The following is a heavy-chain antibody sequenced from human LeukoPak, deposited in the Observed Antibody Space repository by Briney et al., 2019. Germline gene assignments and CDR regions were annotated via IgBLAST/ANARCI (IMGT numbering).Heavy chain of an antibody. CDR2: TYYRSKWYN. CDR3: AKVQHYYDSSGYSQALDY. CDR1: GDSVSSNSAA. Sequence: SQTLSLTCAISGDSVSSNSAAWNWIRQSPSRGLEWLGRTYYRSKWYNDYAVSVKSRITINPDTSKNQFSLQLNSVTPEDTAVYYCAKVQHYYDSSGYSQALDYWGQGTLVTVSS. J-gene: IGHJ4*02. V-gene: IGHV6-1*01. D-gene: IGHD3-22*01.